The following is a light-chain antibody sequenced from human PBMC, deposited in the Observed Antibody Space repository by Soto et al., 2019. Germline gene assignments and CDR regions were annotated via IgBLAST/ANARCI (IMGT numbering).Light chain of an antibody. J-gene: IGKJ2*03. V-gene: IGKV3-15*01. CDR2: GAS. CDR1: QSVDSK. CDR3: QQYKDYYS. Sequence: EIVLTQSPATLSVSPGERATLSCRASQSVDSKLAWYQQRPGQAPRLLIQGASTRDTGIPARFSGSGSGTEFTLSISGLQSEDFAVYYCQQYKDYYSFGQGTKLEIK.